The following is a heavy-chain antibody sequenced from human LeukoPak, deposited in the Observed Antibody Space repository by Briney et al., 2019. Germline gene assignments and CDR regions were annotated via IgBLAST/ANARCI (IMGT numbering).Heavy chain of an antibody. D-gene: IGHD6-13*01. V-gene: IGHV4-59*11. CDR2: IYYSGST. Sequence: SETLSLTCTVSGGSISSHYWSWIRQPPGKGLEWIGYIYYSGSTNYNPSLKSRVTISVDTSKNQFSLKLSSVTAAAPAVYYCARVRGNSTNCFDPWGQGTLVTVSS. CDR3: ARVRGNSTNCFDP. CDR1: GGSISSHY. J-gene: IGHJ5*02.